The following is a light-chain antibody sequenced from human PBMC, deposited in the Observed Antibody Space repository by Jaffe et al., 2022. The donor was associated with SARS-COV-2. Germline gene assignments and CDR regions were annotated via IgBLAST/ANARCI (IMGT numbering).Light chain of an antibody. CDR3: ASFTTSHTLA. CDR2: DVD. Sequence: QSALTQPASVSGSPGQSITISCTGTSSNVGAYNHVAWYQQHPGRVPKLLIYDVDNRPLGVSARFSGSKSGNTASLTISGLQAEDEADYYCASFTTSHTLAFGGGTRLTVL. V-gene: IGLV2-14*03. CDR1: SSNVGAYNH. J-gene: IGLJ3*02.